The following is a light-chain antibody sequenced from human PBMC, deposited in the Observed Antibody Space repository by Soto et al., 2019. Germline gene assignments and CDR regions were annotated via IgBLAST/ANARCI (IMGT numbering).Light chain of an antibody. J-gene: IGKJ1*01. CDR2: AAS. CDR1: QGISSY. CDR3: QQYGNSPQT. Sequence: DIQLTQSPSFLSASVGDRVTITCRASQGISSYLAWYQQKPGKAPQLLIYAASTLQIGVPSRFSGSGSGTDFTLTISSLEPEDFAVYYCQQYGNSPQTFGQGTKVDIK. V-gene: IGKV1-9*01.